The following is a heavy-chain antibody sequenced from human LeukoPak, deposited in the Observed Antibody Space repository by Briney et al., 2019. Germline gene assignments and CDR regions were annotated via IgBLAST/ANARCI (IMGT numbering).Heavy chain of an antibody. CDR3: ARVSARGYCTNGVCYSDPKPLHYFDY. Sequence: ASVKVSCKASGYTFTGYYMHWVRQAPGQGLEWMGWINPNSGCTNYAQKFQGRATMTRDTSISTAYMELSRLRSDDTAVYYCARVSARGYCTNGVCYSDPKPLHYFDYWGQGTLVTVSS. D-gene: IGHD2-8*01. V-gene: IGHV1-2*02. CDR1: GYTFTGYY. J-gene: IGHJ4*02. CDR2: INPNSGCT.